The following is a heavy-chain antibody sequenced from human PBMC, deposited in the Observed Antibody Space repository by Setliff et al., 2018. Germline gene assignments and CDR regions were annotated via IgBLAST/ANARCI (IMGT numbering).Heavy chain of an antibody. CDR1: GFTFSSHT. Sequence: GGSLRLSCAASGFTFSSHTMNWVRQAPGKGLEWVSAISRDSNYIVYADSVKGRFTISRDNALNSLYLQMNGLRAEDTAVYYCASPDGRTRYCSGGSCSYSMDVWGQGTTVTVSS. J-gene: IGHJ6*02. V-gene: IGHV3-21*01. CDR2: ISRDSNYI. D-gene: IGHD2-15*01. CDR3: ASPDGRTRYCSGGSCSYSMDV.